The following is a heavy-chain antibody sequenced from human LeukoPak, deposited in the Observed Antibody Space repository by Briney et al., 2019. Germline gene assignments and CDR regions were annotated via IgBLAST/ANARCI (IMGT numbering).Heavy chain of an antibody. D-gene: IGHD3-10*01. Sequence: SETLSLTCTVSGGSISSGNYYWGWIRQPPGKGLEWIGTIYYSGTTYYNPSLKSRVTISVDTSKNQFSLKLSSVTAADTAVYYCARYRGIRGDRPDHFDYWGQGILVTVSS. V-gene: IGHV4-39*01. CDR2: IYYSGTT. CDR1: GGSISSGNYY. CDR3: ARYRGIRGDRPDHFDY. J-gene: IGHJ4*02.